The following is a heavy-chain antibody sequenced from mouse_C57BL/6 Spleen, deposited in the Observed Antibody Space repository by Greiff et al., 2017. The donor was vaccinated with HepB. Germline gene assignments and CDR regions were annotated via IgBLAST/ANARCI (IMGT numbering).Heavy chain of an antibody. D-gene: IGHD1-1*01. Sequence: VQLQQPGAELVKPGASVKLSCKASGYTFTSYWMQWVKQRPGQGLEWIGEIDPSDSYTNYNQKFKGKATLTVDTSSSTAYMQLSSLTSEDSAVYYCARSSYDWGQGTLVTVSA. J-gene: IGHJ3*01. V-gene: IGHV1-50*01. CDR2: IDPSDSYT. CDR1: GYTFTSYW. CDR3: ARSSYD.